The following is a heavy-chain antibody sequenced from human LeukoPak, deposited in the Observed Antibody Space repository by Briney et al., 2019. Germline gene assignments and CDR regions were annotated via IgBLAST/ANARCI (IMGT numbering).Heavy chain of an antibody. CDR3: AREDYDILTGYPSWFDP. J-gene: IGHJ5*02. D-gene: IGHD3-9*01. CDR2: ISSSSSYI. Sequence: GGSLRLSCAASGFTFSSYSMNWVRQAPGKGLEWVSSISSSSSYIYYADSVEGRFTISRDNAKNSLYLQMNSLRAEDTAVYYCAREDYDILTGYPSWFDPWGQGTLVTVSS. CDR1: GFTFSSYS. V-gene: IGHV3-21*01.